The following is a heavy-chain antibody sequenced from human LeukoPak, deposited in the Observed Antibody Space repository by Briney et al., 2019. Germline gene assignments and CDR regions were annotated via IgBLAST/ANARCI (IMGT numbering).Heavy chain of an antibody. V-gene: IGHV1-18*01. Sequence: GASVKVSCKASGYTFTSYGISWVRRAPGQGLEWMGWISTYDGNTHYAQTFQGRVTMTTDTSTSTAYMELRSLRSDDTAIYYCARKQGRGVQTGYYYYYMDVWGKGTTVTVSS. CDR2: ISTYDGNT. CDR3: ARKQGRGVQTGYYYYYMDV. J-gene: IGHJ6*03. CDR1: GYTFTSYG. D-gene: IGHD3-10*01.